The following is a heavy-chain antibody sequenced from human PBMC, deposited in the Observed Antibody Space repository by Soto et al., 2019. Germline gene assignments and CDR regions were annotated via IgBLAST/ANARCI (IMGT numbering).Heavy chain of an antibody. V-gene: IGHV5-10-1*01. CDR1: GYSFTSYW. D-gene: IGHD6-13*01. Sequence: GESLKISCKGSGYSFTSYWISWVRKMPGKGLEWMGRIDPSDSYTNYSPSFQGHVTISADKSISTAYLQWSSLKASDTAMYYCATMEGHSSSWFRRTQDYWGQGTLVTVSS. J-gene: IGHJ4*02. CDR2: IDPSDSYT. CDR3: ATMEGHSSSWFRRTQDY.